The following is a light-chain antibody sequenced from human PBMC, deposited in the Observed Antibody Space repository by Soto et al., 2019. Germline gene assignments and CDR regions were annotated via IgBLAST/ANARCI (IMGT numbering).Light chain of an antibody. CDR1: SSNIGSNT. Sequence: QSVLTQPPSASGTPGQRVTISCSGSSSNIGSNTVNWYQQFPGTAPKLIIYRTVERPSGVPARFYGSKSGTSASLAINGLQSEDEADYYCAAWDDRVDEYVFGTGTKVTVL. CDR2: RTV. CDR3: AAWDDRVDEYV. V-gene: IGLV1-44*01. J-gene: IGLJ1*01.